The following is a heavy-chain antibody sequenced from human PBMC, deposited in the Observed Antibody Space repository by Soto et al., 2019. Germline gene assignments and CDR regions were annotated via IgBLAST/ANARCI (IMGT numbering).Heavy chain of an antibody. D-gene: IGHD1-1*01. V-gene: IGHV1-2*02. CDR1: LYTFPGCD. CDR2: INPNSGGT. CDR3: ARGLEDYSGMDV. J-gene: IGHJ6*02. Sequence: ASLQVSCQDSLYTFPGCDMHWVRQAPGQGLEWMGWINPNSGGTNYAQKFQGRVTMTRDTSISTAYMELSRLRSDDTAVYYCARGLEDYSGMDVWGQGTKVTVSS.